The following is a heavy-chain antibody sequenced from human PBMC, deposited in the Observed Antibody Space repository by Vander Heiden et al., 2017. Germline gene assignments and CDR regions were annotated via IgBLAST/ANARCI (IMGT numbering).Heavy chain of an antibody. CDR1: GFPFSSYG. D-gene: IGHD1-26*01. CDR2: ISYDGSNK. V-gene: IGHV3-30*18. CDR3: AKDLNPAYYYFDY. J-gene: IGHJ4*02. Sequence: QVQLVESGGGVAQPGRSLRLSCAASGFPFSSYGMHWVRQAPGKGLEWVAVISYDGSNKYYADSVKGRFTISRDNSKNTLYLQMNSLRAEDTAVYYCAKDLNPAYYYFDYWGQGTLVTVSS.